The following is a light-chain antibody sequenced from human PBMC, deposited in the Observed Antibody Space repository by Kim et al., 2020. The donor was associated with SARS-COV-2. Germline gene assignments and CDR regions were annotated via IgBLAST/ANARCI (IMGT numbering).Light chain of an antibody. CDR2: DVI. CDR1: SSDIGGYDF. J-gene: IGLJ2*01. V-gene: IGLV2-14*03. CDR3: SSYTRTSTVV. Sequence: QSALTQPASVSESPGQSITISCTGTSSDIGGYDFVSWFQQHPGKAPKLIIYDVIKRPSGVSNRFSGSKSGNTASLIISGLQPDDEGDYFCSSYTRTSTVVFGGGTKVTVL.